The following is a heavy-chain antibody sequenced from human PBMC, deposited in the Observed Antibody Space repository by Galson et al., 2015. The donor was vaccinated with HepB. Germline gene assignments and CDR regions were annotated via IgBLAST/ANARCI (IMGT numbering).Heavy chain of an antibody. CDR3: ASHMVGATGHDAFDI. V-gene: IGHV5-51*03. CDR2: IYPGDSDT. CDR1: GYSFTSYW. D-gene: IGHD1-26*01. Sequence: QSGAEVKKPGESLKISCKGSGYSFTSYWIGWVRQMPGKGLEWMGIIYPGDSDTRYSPSFQGQVTISADKSISTAYLQWSSLKASDTAMNYCASHMVGATGHDAFDIWGQGTMVTVSS. J-gene: IGHJ3*02.